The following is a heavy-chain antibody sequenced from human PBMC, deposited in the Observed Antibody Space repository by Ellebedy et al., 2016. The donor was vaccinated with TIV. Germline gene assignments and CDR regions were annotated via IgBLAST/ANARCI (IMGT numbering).Heavy chain of an antibody. V-gene: IGHV5-51*01. CDR3: ARLTMVRGVIITLDYGMDV. D-gene: IGHD3-10*01. Sequence: GEFLKISXKGSGYSFTSYWIGWVRQMPGKGLEWMGIIYPGDSDTRYSQSFQGQVTISADKSISTAYLQWSSLKASDTAMYYCARLTMVRGVIITLDYGMDVWGQGTTVTVSS. J-gene: IGHJ6*02. CDR2: IYPGDSDT. CDR1: GYSFTSYW.